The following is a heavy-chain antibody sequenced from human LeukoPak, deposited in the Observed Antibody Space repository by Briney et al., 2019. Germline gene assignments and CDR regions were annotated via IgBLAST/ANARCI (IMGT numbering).Heavy chain of an antibody. Sequence: GGSLRLSCAASGFTFSSYAMSWVRQAPGKGLEWVSAISGSGGSTYYADSVKGRFTIPRDNSKNTLYLQMNSLRAEDTAVYYCAKDLLAAPNVDYWGQGTLVTVSS. D-gene: IGHD6-6*01. V-gene: IGHV3-23*01. J-gene: IGHJ4*02. CDR3: AKDLLAAPNVDY. CDR2: ISGSGGST. CDR1: GFTFSSYA.